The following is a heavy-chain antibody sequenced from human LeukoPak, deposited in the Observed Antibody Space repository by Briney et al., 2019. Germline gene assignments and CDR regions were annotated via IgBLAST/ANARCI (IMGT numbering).Heavy chain of an antibody. V-gene: IGHV3-11*04. Sequence: EGSLRLSCAASGFTFSDYYMSWIRQAPGKGLEWVSYISSSGGTIYYADSVKGRFTISRDNAKNSLYLQMNSLRAEDTAVYYCARLGSVIAAAAKRTVGFDYWGQGTLVTVSS. CDR3: ARLGSVIAAAAKRTVGFDY. D-gene: IGHD6-13*01. CDR1: GFTFSDYY. CDR2: ISSSGGTI. J-gene: IGHJ4*02.